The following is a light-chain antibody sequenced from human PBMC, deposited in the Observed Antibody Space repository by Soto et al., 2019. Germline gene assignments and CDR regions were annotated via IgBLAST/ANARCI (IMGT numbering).Light chain of an antibody. CDR3: QQYGGSPIT. CDR1: QSVNTK. CDR2: GAS. Sequence: IVLTQSPGTLSLSPGDRVTLSCRASQSVNTKLAWYQQKPGQAPTLLMSGASNRASGVPVRFSGSGSGTDFTLTISRLEPEDFALYYCQQYGGSPITFGLGTKVDIK. V-gene: IGKV3-20*01. J-gene: IGKJ1*01.